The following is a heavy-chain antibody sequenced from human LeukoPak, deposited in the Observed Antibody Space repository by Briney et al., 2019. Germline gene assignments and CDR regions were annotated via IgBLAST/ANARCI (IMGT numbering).Heavy chain of an antibody. J-gene: IGHJ2*01. CDR2: IYYSGST. D-gene: IGHD6-13*01. V-gene: IGHV4-39*01. CDR3: ARQPVDLGYSSSWLLGWYFDL. Sequence: SETLSLTCTVSGGSISSSSYYWGWIRQPPGKGLGWIGSIYYSGSTYYNPSLKSRATISVDTSKNQFSLKLSSVTAADTAVYYCARQPVDLGYSSSWLLGWYFDLWGRGTLVTVSS. CDR1: GGSISSSSYY.